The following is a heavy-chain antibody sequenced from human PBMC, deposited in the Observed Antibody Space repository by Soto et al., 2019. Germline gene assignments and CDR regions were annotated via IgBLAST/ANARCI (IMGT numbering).Heavy chain of an antibody. Sequence: SETLSLTCTVSCGTIRSHDWRWIRQTQGKGLEWIVYIYYTGSTNYNPSLKSRVTISVDTSKTQFSLKLSSVTAADPAVYYCARGRSAVVYYYASSGYYPDYFDIWGQGTMVT. J-gene: IGHJ3*02. CDR2: IYYTGST. CDR1: CGTIRSHD. CDR3: ARGRSAVVYYYASSGYYPDYFDI. D-gene: IGHD3-22*01. V-gene: IGHV4-59*11.